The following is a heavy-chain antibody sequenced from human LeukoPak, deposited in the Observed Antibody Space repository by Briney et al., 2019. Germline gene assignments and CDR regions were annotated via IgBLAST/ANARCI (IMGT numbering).Heavy chain of an antibody. D-gene: IGHD2-15*01. CDR3: ARGWWIDY. J-gene: IGHJ4*01. V-gene: IGHV3-7*01. Sequence: GRSLRLSRALSGFTFCDDWMRWGREAPGKGREWVANIKQVGSEKYYVYSLTGRFTFSRDNAKNSLYLQMNSLRDEDTALYYCARGWWIDYWGHGTLVTVSS. CDR2: IKQVGSEK. CDR1: GFTFCDDW.